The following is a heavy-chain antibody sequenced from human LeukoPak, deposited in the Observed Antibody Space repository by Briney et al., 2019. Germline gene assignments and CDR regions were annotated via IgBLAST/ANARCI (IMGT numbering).Heavy chain of an antibody. CDR2: IRSKAYGGTT. CDR1: GFTFGDYA. V-gene: IGHV3-49*04. D-gene: IGHD2-2*01. J-gene: IGHJ6*02. CDR3: TRDQGVVVPAAMGYYYYYGMDV. Sequence: GGSLRLSCTASGFTFGDYAMSWVRQAPGKGLEWVGFIRSKAYGGTTEYAASVKGRFTISRDDSKSIAYLQMNSLKTEDTAVCYCTRDQGVVVPAAMGYYYYYGMDVWGQGTTVTVSS.